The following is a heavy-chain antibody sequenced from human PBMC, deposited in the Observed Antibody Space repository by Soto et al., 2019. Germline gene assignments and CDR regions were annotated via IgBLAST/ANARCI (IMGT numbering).Heavy chain of an antibody. V-gene: IGHV4-39*01. CDR3: ARLHGYCISSSCHGHYAMDV. Sequence: TGGSLRLSCAASGFTFSSFAMSWVRQPQGKGLEWIGSIYYSGSTYYNPSLNSRVTVSVDTSKNQFSLKVTSVTAADTAVYYCARLHGYCISSSCHGHYAMDVWGQGTTVTSP. J-gene: IGHJ6*02. CDR1: GFTFSSFA. D-gene: IGHD2-2*01. CDR2: IYYSGST.